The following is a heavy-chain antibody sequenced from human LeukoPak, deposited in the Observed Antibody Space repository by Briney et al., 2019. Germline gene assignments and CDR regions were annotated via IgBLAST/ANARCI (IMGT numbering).Heavy chain of an antibody. Sequence: ASVKVSCKASGYTFIGYHMHWVRQAPGQGLEWMGWINPNSGDTNYAQKFQGRVTMTRDTSISTAYMELSSLRSDDTAVYYCARDPVRGRWFDPWGQGTLVTVSS. J-gene: IGHJ5*02. CDR2: INPNSGDT. D-gene: IGHD3-10*01. CDR3: ARDPVRGRWFDP. V-gene: IGHV1-2*02. CDR1: GYTFIGYH.